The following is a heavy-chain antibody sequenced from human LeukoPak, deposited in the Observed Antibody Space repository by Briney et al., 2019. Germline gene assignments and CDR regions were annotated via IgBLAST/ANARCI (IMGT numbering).Heavy chain of an antibody. CDR2: ISSSSSYI. Sequence: PGGSLRLSCAASGFTFSSYSMNWVRQAPGKGLEWVSSISSSSSYIYYADSVKGRFTISRDNAKNSLYLQMNSLRAEDTAVYYCARDIAVADWGAFDIWGQGTMVTVSS. CDR1: GFTFSSYS. CDR3: ARDIAVADWGAFDI. J-gene: IGHJ3*02. V-gene: IGHV3-21*01. D-gene: IGHD6-19*01.